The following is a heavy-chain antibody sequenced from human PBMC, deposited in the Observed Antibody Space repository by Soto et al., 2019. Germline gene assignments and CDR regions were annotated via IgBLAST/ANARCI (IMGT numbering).Heavy chain of an antibody. Sequence: QVQLVQSGAEVKKPGASVKVSCKASGYTFTSYDINWVRQATRQGLEWMGWMKPNSGNTGYAQKLQGRVTMTRNTSICTAYMELSSVRSEDTAGYYSAEGVKRMLRCVVNRRMDVWGQGTTGTVSS. CDR3: AEGVKRMLRCVVNRRMDV. D-gene: IGHD2-21*01. CDR1: GYTFTSYD. V-gene: IGHV1-8*01. CDR2: MKPNSGNT. J-gene: IGHJ6*01.